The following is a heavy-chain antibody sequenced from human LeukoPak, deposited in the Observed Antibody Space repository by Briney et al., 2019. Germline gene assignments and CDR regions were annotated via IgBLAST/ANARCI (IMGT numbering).Heavy chain of an antibody. D-gene: IGHD3-3*01. Sequence: GASVKVSCKVSGYTLTELSMHWVRQAPGKGLEWMGGFDPEDGETIYAQKFQGRVTMTEDTSTDTAYMELSRLRSEDTAVYYCATELTILNAFDIWGQGTMVTVSS. J-gene: IGHJ3*02. V-gene: IGHV1-24*01. CDR3: ATELTILNAFDI. CDR1: GYTLTELS. CDR2: FDPEDGET.